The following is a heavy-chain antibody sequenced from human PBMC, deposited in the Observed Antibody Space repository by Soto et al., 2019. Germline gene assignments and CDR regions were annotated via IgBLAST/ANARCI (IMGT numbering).Heavy chain of an antibody. CDR1: GGSFSGYY. D-gene: IGHD6-19*01. CDR2: INHSGST. Sequence: QVQLQQWGAGLLKPSETLSLTCAVYGGSFSGYYWSWIRQPPGKGLEWIGEINHSGSTNYNPSLKSRVTISVATSKNQLSLKLSSVTAADTAVYYCARGWSGWRVWLDYWGQGTLVTVSS. CDR3: ARGWSGWRVWLDY. J-gene: IGHJ4*02. V-gene: IGHV4-34*01.